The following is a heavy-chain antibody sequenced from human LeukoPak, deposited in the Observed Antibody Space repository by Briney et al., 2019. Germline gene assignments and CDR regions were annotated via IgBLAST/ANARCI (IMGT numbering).Heavy chain of an antibody. Sequence: PSETLSLTCTVSGGSISSYYWSWIRQPPGKGLEWIGYIYYSGSTNYNPSLQSRVTISVDTSKNQFSLKLSSVTAADTAVYYCARGVENYYYYMEVWGKGTTVTVSS. CDR3: ARGVENYYYYMEV. CDR1: GGSISSYY. D-gene: IGHD5-24*01. V-gene: IGHV4-59*01. J-gene: IGHJ6*03. CDR2: IYYSGST.